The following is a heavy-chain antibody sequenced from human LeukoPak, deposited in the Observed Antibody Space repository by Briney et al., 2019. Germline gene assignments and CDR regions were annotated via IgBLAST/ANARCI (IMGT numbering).Heavy chain of an antibody. J-gene: IGHJ4*02. Sequence: SETLSLTCTVSGDSVSTSGYYWAWIRQPPGKGLEWIGNIFYSGSTYYNPSLKSRVTISVDTSKNQFSLKLSSVTAADTAVYYCARLPDTYYYDSSGPGYYWGQGTLVTVSS. CDR3: ARLPDTYYYDSSGPGYY. D-gene: IGHD3-22*01. V-gene: IGHV4-39*01. CDR1: GDSVSTSGYY. CDR2: IFYSGST.